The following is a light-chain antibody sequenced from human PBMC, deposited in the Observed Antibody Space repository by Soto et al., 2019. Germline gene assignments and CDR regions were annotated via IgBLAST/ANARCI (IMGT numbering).Light chain of an antibody. CDR3: QQYGTSPRT. J-gene: IGKJ2*01. V-gene: IGKV3-20*01. CDR2: GAY. Sequence: EVVMTQSPATLSVSPGERATLSCRASRGIGSTLAWYQQKPGQTPRLLIYGAYNRPTGIPDRFTGSGSGTDFTLTISRLQPEDFAVYYCQQYGTSPRTFGQGTKVEIK. CDR1: RGIGST.